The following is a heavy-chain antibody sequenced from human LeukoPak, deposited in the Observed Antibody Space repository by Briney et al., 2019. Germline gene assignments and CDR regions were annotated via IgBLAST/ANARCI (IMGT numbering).Heavy chain of an antibody. Sequence: GGSLRLSCAASGLTVSNNYMGWVRQAPGKGLEWVSVIYSRGDTYYADSVRGRFTISRDNSKNILSLQMNSLRADDTAIYYCTRVLSDTRGWYHFDYWGQGTLVTVPS. CDR3: TRVLSDTRGWYHFDY. V-gene: IGHV3-53*01. D-gene: IGHD6-19*01. J-gene: IGHJ4*02. CDR1: GLTVSNNY. CDR2: IYSRGDT.